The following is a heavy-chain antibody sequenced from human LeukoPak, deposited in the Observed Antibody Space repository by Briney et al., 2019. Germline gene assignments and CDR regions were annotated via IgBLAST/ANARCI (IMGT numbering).Heavy chain of an antibody. D-gene: IGHD1-7*01. J-gene: IGHJ4*02. CDR2: IIPIFGTA. CDR1: GGTFSSYA. V-gene: IGHV1-69*13. CDR3: ARDKTGTAVFDY. Sequence: SVKVSCKASGGTFSSYAISWVRQAPGQGLEWMGGIIPIFGTANYAQKFQGRVTITADESTSTAYMELSSLRSEDTAVYYCARDKTGTAVFDYWGQGTLVTVSS.